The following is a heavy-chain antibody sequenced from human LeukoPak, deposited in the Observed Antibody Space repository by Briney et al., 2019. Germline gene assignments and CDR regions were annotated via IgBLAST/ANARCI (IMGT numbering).Heavy chain of an antibody. CDR1: GFTVSSNY. Sequence: GGSLRLSCAASGFTVSSNYMSWVRQAPGKGLEWVSVIYSGGTTYYADSVKGRSTISRDNSKNTLYLEMNSLRAEDTAVYYCARDRIRGSSSSWGGGFDYWGQGALVTVSS. D-gene: IGHD6-6*01. J-gene: IGHJ4*02. CDR3: ARDRIRGSSSSWGGGFDY. CDR2: IYSGGTT. V-gene: IGHV3-53*01.